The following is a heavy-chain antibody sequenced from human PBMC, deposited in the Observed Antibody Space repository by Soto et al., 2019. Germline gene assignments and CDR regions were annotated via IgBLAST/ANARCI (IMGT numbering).Heavy chain of an antibody. CDR1: GYTFTSYA. Sequence: QVQLVQSGAEEKKPGASVKVSCKASGYTFTSYAMHWVRQATGQRLEWMGWINAGNGNTKYSQKFQGRVTITRDTSASTAYMELSSLRSEDTAVYYCARSIVVVTALDYLGQGTLVTVSS. CDR3: ARSIVVVTALDY. V-gene: IGHV1-3*05. J-gene: IGHJ4*02. D-gene: IGHD2-21*02. CDR2: INAGNGNT.